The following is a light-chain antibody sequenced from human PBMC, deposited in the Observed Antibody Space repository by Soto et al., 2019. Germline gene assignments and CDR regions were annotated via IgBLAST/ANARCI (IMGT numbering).Light chain of an antibody. CDR3: QHYDTYAWT. CDR2: KAS. CDR1: QSLSCW. V-gene: IGKV1-5*03. Sequence: DIQMTQSPSTLSASVGDRVTITCRASQSLSCWLAWYQQKPGKDPKLLIYKASSLERGVASRFSGSGSGTEFTLTISSLQPDDSETYYCQHYDTYAWTFGQGTKVEIK. J-gene: IGKJ1*01.